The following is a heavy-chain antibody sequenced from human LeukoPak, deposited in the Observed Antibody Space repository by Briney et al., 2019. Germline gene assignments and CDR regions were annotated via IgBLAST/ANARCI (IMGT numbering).Heavy chain of an antibody. Sequence: ASVKVSCKASGYTFTGYYMHWVRQAPGQGLEWMGWINPNSGGTNYAQKFQGRVTMTRDTSISTAYMGLSRLRSDDTAVYYCARVRDGYNSINWFDPWGQGTLVTVSS. J-gene: IGHJ5*02. D-gene: IGHD5-24*01. CDR2: INPNSGGT. CDR3: ARVRDGYNSINWFDP. CDR1: GYTFTGYY. V-gene: IGHV1-2*02.